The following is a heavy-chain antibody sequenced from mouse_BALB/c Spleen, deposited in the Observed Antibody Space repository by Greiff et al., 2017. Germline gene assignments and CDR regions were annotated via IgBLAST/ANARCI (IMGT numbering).Heavy chain of an antibody. D-gene: IGHD2-1*01. V-gene: IGHV5-17*02. J-gene: IGHJ2*01. Sequence: EVQGVESGGGLVQPGGSRKLSCAASGFTFSSFGMHWVRQAPEKGLEWVAYISSGSSTIYYADTVKGRFTISRDNPKNTLFLQMTSLRSEDTAMYYCARHGNYCYFDYWGQGTTLTVSS. CDR1: GFTFSSFG. CDR3: ARHGNYCYFDY. CDR2: ISSGSSTI.